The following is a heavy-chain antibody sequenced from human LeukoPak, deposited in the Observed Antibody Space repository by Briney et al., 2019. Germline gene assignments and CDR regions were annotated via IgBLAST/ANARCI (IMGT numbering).Heavy chain of an antibody. CDR2: IYYTGST. D-gene: IGHD6-19*01. CDR3: ARDGAVAGTVFDY. V-gene: IGHV4-59*01. CDR1: GGSISSYY. Sequence: SETLSLTCTVSGGSISSYYWSWIRQPPGKGLEWIGYIYYTGSTNYNPSLKSRVTISVDTSKNQFSLKLSSVTAADTAVYYCARDGAVAGTVFDYWGQGTLVTVSS. J-gene: IGHJ4*02.